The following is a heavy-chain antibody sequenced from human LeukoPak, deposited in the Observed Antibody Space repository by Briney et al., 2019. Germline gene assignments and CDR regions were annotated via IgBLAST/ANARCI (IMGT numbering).Heavy chain of an antibody. CDR1: GLTFSTPG. D-gene: IGHD1-14*01. CDR2: IGPTGFDR. J-gene: IGHJ4*02. CDR3: ATETNGRHYDY. Sequence: PGGALRLSCTAPGLTFSTPGFKWVPQAPGKGPGWVASIGPTGFDRYHADSIKGRFTISRDNANNFLYLQMDSLRAEDTAVYYCATETNGRHYDYWGQGTLLTVSS. V-gene: IGHV3-21*06.